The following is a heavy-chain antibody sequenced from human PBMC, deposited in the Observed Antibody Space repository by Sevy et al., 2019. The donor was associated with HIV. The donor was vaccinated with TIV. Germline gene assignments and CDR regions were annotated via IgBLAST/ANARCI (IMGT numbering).Heavy chain of an antibody. D-gene: IGHD6-13*01. V-gene: IGHV3-7*01. Sequence: GSLRLSCAASGFTFSGYWMNWVRQAPGKGLEWVANIKQDGSETYYVEFVKGRFTISSDNAEKFLYLQLNSLIVEDTAVHYCAGDPEWGSIWPEGAFDIWGQGTMVTVSS. CDR2: IKQDGSET. CDR3: AGDPEWGSIWPEGAFDI. J-gene: IGHJ3*02. CDR1: GFTFSGYW.